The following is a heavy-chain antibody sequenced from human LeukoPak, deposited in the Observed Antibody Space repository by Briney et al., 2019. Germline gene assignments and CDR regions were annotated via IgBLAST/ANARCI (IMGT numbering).Heavy chain of an antibody. CDR1: GFTFSNAW. V-gene: IGHV3-15*01. CDR3: ITFITVTVSG. J-gene: IGHJ4*02. CDR2: IKSKTDGGTT. Sequence: AGGSLRLSCAASGFTFSNAWMSWVRQAPGKGLEWVGRIKSKTDGGTTDYAAPVKGRFTISRDDSKNTLYLQLNSLKTEDTAVYYCITFITVTVSGWGQGTLVTVSS. D-gene: IGHD4-17*01.